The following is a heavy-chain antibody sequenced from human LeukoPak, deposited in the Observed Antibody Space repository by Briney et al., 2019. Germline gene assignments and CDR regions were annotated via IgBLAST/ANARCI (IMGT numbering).Heavy chain of an antibody. CDR2: IYPGDSDT. D-gene: IGHD2-15*01. CDR3: ARPPVCSGGSCYPDYFDY. Sequence: GESLKISCKGSGYSFTSYMIGWVRQMRGKGLEWMGIIYPGDSDTRDSPSFLGQVTISAAKSISTAYLQWSSLKASDTAMSSCARPPVCSGGSCYPDYFDYWGQGTLVTVSS. CDR1: GYSFTSYM. J-gene: IGHJ4*02. V-gene: IGHV5-51*01.